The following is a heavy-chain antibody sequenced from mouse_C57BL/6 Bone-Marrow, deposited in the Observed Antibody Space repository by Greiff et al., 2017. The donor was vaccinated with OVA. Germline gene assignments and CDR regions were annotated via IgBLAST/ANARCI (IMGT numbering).Heavy chain of an antibody. CDR2: IDPSDSYT. V-gene: IGHV1-69*01. J-gene: IGHJ1*03. CDR1: GYTFTSYW. D-gene: IGHD1-1*01. CDR3: ARQDYGSSYWYFDV. Sequence: QVQLQQPGAELVMPGASVKLSCKASGYTFTSYWMDWVKQRPGQGLEWIGEIDPSDSYTNYNQKFKGKSTLTVDKSSSTAYMQLSSLTSEDSAVYYCARQDYGSSYWYFDVWGTGTTVTVSS.